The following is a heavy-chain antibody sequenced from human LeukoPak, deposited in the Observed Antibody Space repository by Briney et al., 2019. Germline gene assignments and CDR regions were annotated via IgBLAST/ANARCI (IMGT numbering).Heavy chain of an antibody. CDR2: INPNSGGT. V-gene: IGHV1-2*02. CDR1: GYTFTGYY. Sequence: ASVKVSCKASGYTFTGYYMHWVRRAPGQGLEWMGWINPNSGGTNYAQKFQGRVTMTRDTSISTAYMELSRLRSDDTAVYYCARVLRGIAAAGTRWFDPWGQGTLVTVSS. J-gene: IGHJ5*02. CDR3: ARVLRGIAAAGTRWFDP. D-gene: IGHD6-13*01.